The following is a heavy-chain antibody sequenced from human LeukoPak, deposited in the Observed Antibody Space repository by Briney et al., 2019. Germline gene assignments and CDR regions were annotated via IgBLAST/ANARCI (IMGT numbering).Heavy chain of an antibody. CDR3: ARGRCSSTSCLIDS. Sequence: GGSLRLSCAASGFIFSSYGMHWVRQAPGKGLEWVTFIRFDGSNTYYSDSVKGRFTISRDNSKNTLYLQMNSLRVEDTAVYYCARGRCSSTSCLIDSWGQGTLVTVSS. V-gene: IGHV3-30*02. CDR1: GFIFSSYG. J-gene: IGHJ4*02. D-gene: IGHD2-2*01. CDR2: IRFDGSNT.